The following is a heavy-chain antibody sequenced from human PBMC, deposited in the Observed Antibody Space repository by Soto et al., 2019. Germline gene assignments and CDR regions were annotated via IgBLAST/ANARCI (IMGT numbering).Heavy chain of an antibody. CDR3: ARARGGYCTNGVCGNFDY. Sequence: QVQLVQSGAEVKKPGSSVKVSCKASGGTFSSYAISWVRQAPGQGLEWMGGIIPIFGTANHAQKFQCRVTITADESTSTAYMGLSSLRSEDTAVYYCARARGGYCTNGVCGNFDYWGQGTLVTVSS. CDR1: GGTFSSYA. D-gene: IGHD2-8*01. V-gene: IGHV1-69*01. J-gene: IGHJ4*02. CDR2: IIPIFGTA.